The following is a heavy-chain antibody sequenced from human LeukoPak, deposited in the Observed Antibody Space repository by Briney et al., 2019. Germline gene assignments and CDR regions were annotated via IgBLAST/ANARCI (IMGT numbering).Heavy chain of an antibody. CDR3: ARHAAIRNYVGNFDS. CDR2: IYYSGNT. J-gene: IGHJ4*02. CDR1: GGSISSSNYY. V-gene: IGHV4-39*01. D-gene: IGHD4-11*01. Sequence: SETLSLTRSVLGGSISSSNYYWGWIRQPPGKGLEWIGSIYYSGNTYHNPSLKSRVTVSVDTSKNQFSLKMSSVTAADTSVYYCARHAAIRNYVGNFDSWGQGTLVTVSS.